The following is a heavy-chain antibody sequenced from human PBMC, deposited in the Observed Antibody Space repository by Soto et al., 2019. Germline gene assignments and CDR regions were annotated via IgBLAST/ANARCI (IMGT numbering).Heavy chain of an antibody. Sequence: GGSLRLSCAASGFTFSSYAMHWVRQAPGKGLEWVAVISYDGSNKYYADSVKGRFTISRDNSKNTLYLQMNSLRAEDTAVYYCARAPCGGDCEFFDYWGQGTLVTVSS. D-gene: IGHD2-21*02. CDR1: GFTFSSYA. V-gene: IGHV3-30-3*01. CDR2: ISYDGSNK. CDR3: ARAPCGGDCEFFDY. J-gene: IGHJ4*02.